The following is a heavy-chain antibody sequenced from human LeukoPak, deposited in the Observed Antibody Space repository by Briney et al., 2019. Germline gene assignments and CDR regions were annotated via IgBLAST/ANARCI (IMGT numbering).Heavy chain of an antibody. V-gene: IGHV3-23*01. D-gene: IGHD3-9*01. J-gene: IGHJ4*03. CDR1: GFTFSTYA. CDR3: AKGLRYFDWSACYFDY. Sequence: PGGSLRLSCAASGFTFSTYAMSWVRQAPGKGLEWVSGISGSGGSTFYADSVKGRFTISRDNSKNTLYLQMNSLRAEDTAVYYCAKGLRYFDWSACYFDYWGQGTLVTVSS. CDR2: ISGSGGST.